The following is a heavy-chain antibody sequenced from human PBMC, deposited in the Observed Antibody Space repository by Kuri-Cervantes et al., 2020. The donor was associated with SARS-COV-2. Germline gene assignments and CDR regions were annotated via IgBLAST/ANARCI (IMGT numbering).Heavy chain of an antibody. Sequence: GESLKISCAASGFTFSSYSMNWVRQAPGKGLEWVANIKQDGSEKYYVDSVKGRFTISRDNAKNSLYLQMNSLRAEDTAVYYCARDPGGYDLHDAFDIWGQGTMVTVSS. CDR1: GFTFSSYS. V-gene: IGHV3-7*01. J-gene: IGHJ3*02. CDR2: IKQDGSEK. CDR3: ARDPGGYDLHDAFDI. D-gene: IGHD5-12*01.